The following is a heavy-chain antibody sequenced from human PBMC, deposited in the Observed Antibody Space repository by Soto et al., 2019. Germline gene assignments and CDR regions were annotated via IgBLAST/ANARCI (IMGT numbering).Heavy chain of an antibody. J-gene: IGHJ4*02. Sequence: SKTLSLTCTVSCGSISSGDYYWSWIRQGPGKGLEWIGYIYYSGSTSYHPSLKSRVAMSVDTSKNQFSLKMRYVTAADTAIHYCAREGRTAAAGRFDSCGQGTLVTVSS. CDR1: CGSISSGDYY. CDR3: AREGRTAAAGRFDS. V-gene: IGHV4-31*03. CDR2: IYYSGST. D-gene: IGHD6-13*01.